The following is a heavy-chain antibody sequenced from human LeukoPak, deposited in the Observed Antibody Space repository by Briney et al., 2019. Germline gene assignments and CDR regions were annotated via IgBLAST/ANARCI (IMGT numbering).Heavy chain of an antibody. Sequence: GASVKVSCKASGYTFTSYGISWVRQAPGQGLEWMGGIIPIFGTANYAQKFQGRVTITTDESTSTAYMELSSLRSEDTAVYYCARRIMDYDFWSGSYFDYWGQGTLVTVSS. J-gene: IGHJ4*02. CDR3: ARRIMDYDFWSGSYFDY. D-gene: IGHD3-3*01. CDR1: GYTFTSYG. V-gene: IGHV1-69*05. CDR2: IIPIFGTA.